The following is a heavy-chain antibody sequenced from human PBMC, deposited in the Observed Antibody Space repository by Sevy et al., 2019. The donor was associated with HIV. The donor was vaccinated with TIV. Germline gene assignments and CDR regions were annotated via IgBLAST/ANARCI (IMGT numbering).Heavy chain of an antibody. CDR3: ARGGSGDYYYYGVDV. J-gene: IGHJ6*02. D-gene: IGHD3-10*01. V-gene: IGHV3-30*03. CDR2: VSYDGSSK. CDR1: GFPFRNFG. Sequence: GESLKISCVGSGFPFRNFGVHWLRQAPGKGLEWLSVVSYDGSSKYYVDSVKGRFIVSRDNSKNTLYLQMNSLRTEDTAVYYCARGGSGDYYYYGVDVWGQGTTVTVSS.